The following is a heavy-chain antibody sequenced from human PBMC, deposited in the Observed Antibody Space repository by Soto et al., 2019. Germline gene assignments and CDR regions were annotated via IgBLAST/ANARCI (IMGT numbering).Heavy chain of an antibody. CDR2: INAGKGIT. Sequence: ASVKVSCKTSGYPFISYAIHWVRQAPGQRLEWMGWINAGKGITKYSQKFQDRVTFTRDTSANTAYMEVTSLRSEDTAVYYCARFTIFGVERDHRGKGTLVTVSS. V-gene: IGHV1-3*01. CDR1: GYPFISYA. D-gene: IGHD3-3*01. J-gene: IGHJ4*02. CDR3: ARFTIFGVERDH.